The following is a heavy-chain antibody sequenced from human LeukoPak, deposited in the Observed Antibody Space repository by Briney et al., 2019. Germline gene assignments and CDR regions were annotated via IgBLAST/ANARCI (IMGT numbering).Heavy chain of an antibody. CDR3: AKERIQLWFHLFDY. CDR2: ISGSGGST. J-gene: IGHJ4*02. CDR1: GFTFSSYA. D-gene: IGHD5-18*01. Sequence: GGSLRLSCAASGFTFSSYAMNWVRQAPGKGLEWVSGISGSGGSTYYADSVKGRFTISRDNSKNTLYLQMNSLRAEDTAVYYCAKERIQLWFHLFDYWGQGTLVTVSS. V-gene: IGHV3-23*01.